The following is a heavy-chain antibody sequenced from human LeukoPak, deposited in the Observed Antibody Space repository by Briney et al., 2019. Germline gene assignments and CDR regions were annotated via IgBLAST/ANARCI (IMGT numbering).Heavy chain of an antibody. J-gene: IGHJ4*02. Sequence: PGGSLRLSCAASGFTFSSYAMSWVRQAPGKGLEWVSLVSASGGNTYYADSVKGRFTISRDNSKNTLHLHMNSLRVGDTAVYYCAKGTGYTYGDGFDCWGQGTLVTVSS. CDR3: AKGTGYTYGDGFDC. D-gene: IGHD5-18*01. CDR1: GFTFSSYA. CDR2: VSASGGNT. V-gene: IGHV3-23*01.